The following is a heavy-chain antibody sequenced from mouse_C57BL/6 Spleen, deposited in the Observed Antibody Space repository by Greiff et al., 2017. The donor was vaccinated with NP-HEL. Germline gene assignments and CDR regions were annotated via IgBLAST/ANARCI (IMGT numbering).Heavy chain of an antibody. CDR3: ARGDFDGGFAY. CDR1: GYTFTDYN. V-gene: IGHV1-22*01. CDR2: INPNNGGT. J-gene: IGHJ3*01. Sequence: VQLKESGPELVKPGASVKMSCKASGYTFTDYNMHWVKQSPGKSLEWIGYINPNNGGTSYNQKFKGKATLTVNKSSSTAYMELRSLTSDDAAVYYCARGDFDGGFAYWGQGTLVTVSA.